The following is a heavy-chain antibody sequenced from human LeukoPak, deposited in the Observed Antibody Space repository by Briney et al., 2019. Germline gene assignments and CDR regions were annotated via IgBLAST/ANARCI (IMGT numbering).Heavy chain of an antibody. Sequence: GASVKVSCKASGHTFTGYYMHWVRQAPGQGLEWMGWINPNSGGTNYAQKFQGRVTMTRDTSISTAYMELSRLRSDDTAVYYCARDKDSSGWSPVDYWGQGTLVTVSS. V-gene: IGHV1-2*02. D-gene: IGHD6-19*01. J-gene: IGHJ4*02. CDR2: INPNSGGT. CDR1: GHTFTGYY. CDR3: ARDKDSSGWSPVDY.